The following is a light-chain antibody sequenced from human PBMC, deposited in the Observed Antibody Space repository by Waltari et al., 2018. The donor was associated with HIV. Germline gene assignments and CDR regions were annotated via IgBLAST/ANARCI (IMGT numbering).Light chain of an antibody. V-gene: IGLV2-8*01. CDR3: SSHTTSSTLYV. CDR2: DVI. CDR1: SSDVGGYNY. Sequence: QSALTQPPSASGSPGQSVTLSCTGTSSDVGGYNYVSWHQQHPGKAPKLMIYDVIKRPPGVPDRFSGSKSGNTASLTVSGLQPEDEADYYCSSHTTSSTLYVFGTGTKVTVL. J-gene: IGLJ1*01.